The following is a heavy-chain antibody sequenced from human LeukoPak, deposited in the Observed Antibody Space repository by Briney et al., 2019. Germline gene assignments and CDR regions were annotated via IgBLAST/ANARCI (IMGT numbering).Heavy chain of an antibody. CDR3: ARASSDDTAMATPFAY. Sequence: GASVKVSCKASGYTFTSYYMHWVRQAPGQGLEWMGGITPIFGTANYVQKFQGRVTITADKSTSTAYMELSRLRSEDTAIYYCARASSDDTAMATPFAYWGQGTLVTVSS. V-gene: IGHV1-69*06. D-gene: IGHD5-18*01. CDR2: ITPIFGTA. CDR1: GYTFTSYY. J-gene: IGHJ4*02.